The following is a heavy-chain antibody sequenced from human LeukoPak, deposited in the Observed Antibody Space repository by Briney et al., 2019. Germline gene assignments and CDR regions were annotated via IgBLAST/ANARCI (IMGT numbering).Heavy chain of an antibody. V-gene: IGHV3-23*01. D-gene: IGHD1-26*01. CDR1: GFTFSSYA. CDR2: ISGSGGST. Sequence: GASLRLSCAASGFTFSSYAMSCVRQTPGKGLEWVSAISGSGGSTYYADSVKGRFTISRDNSKNTLYLQMNSLRAEDTAVYYCAKDRGSGSYYDYWGQGTLVTVSS. J-gene: IGHJ4*02. CDR3: AKDRGSGSYYDY.